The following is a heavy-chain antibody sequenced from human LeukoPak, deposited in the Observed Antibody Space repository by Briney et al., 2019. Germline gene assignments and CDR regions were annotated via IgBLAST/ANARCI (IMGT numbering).Heavy chain of an antibody. V-gene: IGHV3-11*01. Sequence: GGSLRLSCAASGFTFSDYYMSWIRQAPGKGLEWVSYISSSGNIIYYADSVKGRFTISRDNAKNSLYLQMNSLSAEDTAVYYCARRRYNWNAIDYWGQGTLVTVSS. J-gene: IGHJ4*02. D-gene: IGHD1-20*01. CDR1: GFTFSDYY. CDR3: ARRRYNWNAIDY. CDR2: ISSSGNII.